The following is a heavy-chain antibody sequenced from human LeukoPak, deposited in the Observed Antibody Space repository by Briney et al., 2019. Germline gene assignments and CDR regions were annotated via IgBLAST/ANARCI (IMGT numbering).Heavy chain of an antibody. V-gene: IGHV1-2*02. D-gene: IGHD4-23*01. Sequence: GASVKVSCKASGYTFTVYYMHWVRQAPGQGLEWMRWINPNSGGTNYAQKFQGRVTMTRDTSISTAYMELSRLRSDDTAVYYCARDGTSTDTYYYYYMDVWGKGTTVTISS. CDR1: GYTFTVYY. CDR2: INPNSGGT. J-gene: IGHJ6*03. CDR3: ARDGTSTDTYYYYYMDV.